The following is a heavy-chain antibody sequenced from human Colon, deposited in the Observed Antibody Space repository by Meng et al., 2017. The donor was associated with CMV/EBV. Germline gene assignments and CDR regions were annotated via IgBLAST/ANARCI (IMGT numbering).Heavy chain of an antibody. Sequence: GESLKISCAASGFTFTQYPMNWVRQAPGKGLEWVSSISYTGSYIDYADSVKGRFTISRDNANNSLYLQMNSLRVEDTAVYYCARAPIAARQGYFDFWGQGALVTASS. J-gene: IGHJ4*02. V-gene: IGHV3-21*01. D-gene: IGHD6-6*01. CDR3: ARAPIAARQGYFDF. CDR2: ISYTGSYI. CDR1: GFTFTQYP.